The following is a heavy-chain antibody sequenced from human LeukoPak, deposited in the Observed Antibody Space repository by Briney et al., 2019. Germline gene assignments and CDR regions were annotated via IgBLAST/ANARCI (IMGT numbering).Heavy chain of an antibody. CDR1: GFTVSSNS. CDR3: AGGAYSSGWYAFDI. CDR2: IYSDNT. J-gene: IGHJ3*02. D-gene: IGHD6-19*01. Sequence: GGSLRLSCTVSGFTVSSNSMSWVRQAPGKGLEWVSFIYSDNTHYSDSVKGRFTISRDNAKNSLYLQMNSLRAEDTAVYYCAGGAYSSGWYAFDIWGQGTMVTVSS. V-gene: IGHV3-53*01.